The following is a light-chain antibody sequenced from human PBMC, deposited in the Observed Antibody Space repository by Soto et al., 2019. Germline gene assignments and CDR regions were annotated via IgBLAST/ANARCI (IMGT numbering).Light chain of an antibody. Sequence: QSVLPQPASVSGSPGQSITISCTGTSRDVGGYNHVSWYQHSPGKAPKLILFAVSDRPSGVSHRFSGSKSGNTASLTISGLQAEEEADYYCCSYTSRSTVVFGGGTKVTVL. CDR2: AVS. CDR1: SRDVGGYNH. J-gene: IGLJ2*01. V-gene: IGLV2-14*01. CDR3: CSYTSRSTVV.